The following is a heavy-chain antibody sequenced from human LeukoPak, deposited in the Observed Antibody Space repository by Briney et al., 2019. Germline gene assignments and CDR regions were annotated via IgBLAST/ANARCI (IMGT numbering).Heavy chain of an antibody. Sequence: GGSLRLSCAVSGFIFSDHYTDWVRQAPGKGLEWVGRSRNKANSYNIEYAASVKGRFTISRDDSKNSLDLQMNSLKTEDTAVYYCGRSGSYSAFDYWGQGILVTVSS. CDR2: SRNKANSYNI. CDR1: GFIFSDHY. D-gene: IGHD1-26*01. J-gene: IGHJ4*02. CDR3: GRSGSYSAFDY. V-gene: IGHV3-72*01.